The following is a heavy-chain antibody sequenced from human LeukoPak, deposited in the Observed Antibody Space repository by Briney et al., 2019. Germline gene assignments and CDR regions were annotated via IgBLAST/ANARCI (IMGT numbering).Heavy chain of an antibody. D-gene: IGHD3-22*01. Sequence: GGSLRLSCAASGFTFSSYTMNWVRQAPGKGLEWVSSISTSSNYIYYADSVKGRFTISRDNSKNTLYLQMNSLRAEDTAVYYCAKDGIYYDSSGYYMSWGQGTLVTVSS. V-gene: IGHV3-21*04. CDR3: AKDGIYYDSSGYYMS. J-gene: IGHJ5*02. CDR1: GFTFSSYT. CDR2: ISTSSNYI.